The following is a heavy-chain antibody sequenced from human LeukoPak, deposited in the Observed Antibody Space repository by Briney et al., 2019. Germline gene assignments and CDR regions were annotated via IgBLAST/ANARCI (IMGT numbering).Heavy chain of an antibody. Sequence: SETLSLTCAVYGGSFSGYYWSWIRQPPGKGLEWIGEINHSGSTNYNPSLKSRVTISVDTSKNQFSLKLSSVTAADTAVYYCAIGGARIAVAGTPAFDIWGQGTMVTVSS. V-gene: IGHV4-34*01. CDR2: INHSGST. CDR3: AIGGARIAVAGTPAFDI. J-gene: IGHJ3*02. CDR1: GGSFSGYY. D-gene: IGHD6-19*01.